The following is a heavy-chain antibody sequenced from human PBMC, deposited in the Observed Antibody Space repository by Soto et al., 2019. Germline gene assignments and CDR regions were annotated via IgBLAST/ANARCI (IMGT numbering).Heavy chain of an antibody. J-gene: IGHJ4*02. V-gene: IGHV2-5*02. Sequence: QITLKESGPTLVKPTQTLTLTCTFSGFSLSTSGVGVGWFRQPPGKALEWLALIYWDDDKRYSPSLKSRLTITKDTSKNQVVLTMTNMDPVDTATYYCIHAYSDSSAHHYFADYWGQGTLVTVSS. CDR2: IYWDDDK. D-gene: IGHD3-22*01. CDR3: IHAYSDSSAHHYFADY. CDR1: GFSLSTSGVG.